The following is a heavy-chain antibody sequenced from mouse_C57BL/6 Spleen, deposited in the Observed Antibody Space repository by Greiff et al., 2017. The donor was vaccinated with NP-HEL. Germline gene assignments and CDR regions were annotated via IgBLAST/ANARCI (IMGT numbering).Heavy chain of an antibody. V-gene: IGHV3-6*01. CDR2: IRYDGSN. J-gene: IGHJ2*01. Sequence: EVQLVEPGPGLVKPSPSLSLSCSVTGYSITSCYYWYWIRQLPGNQLEWMGYIRYDGSNNYNQSLKNRISITRDTSKNQFFLKLNSVTTEDTATCYCARAGRVFDYWGQGTTLTVAS. D-gene: IGHD4-1*01. CDR3: ARAGRVFDY. CDR1: GYSITSCYY.